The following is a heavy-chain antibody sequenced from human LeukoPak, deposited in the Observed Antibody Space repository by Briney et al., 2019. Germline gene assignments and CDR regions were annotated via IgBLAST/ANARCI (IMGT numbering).Heavy chain of an antibody. J-gene: IGHJ4*02. CDR2: ISYDGSNK. CDR3: ASGREYSYGNHIDY. D-gene: IGHD5-18*01. V-gene: IGHV3-30-3*01. Sequence: GRSLRLSCAASGFTFSSYAMHWVRQAPGKGLERVPVISYDGSNKYYADSVKGRFTISRDNSKNTPYLQMNSLRAEDTAVYYCASGREYSYGNHIDYWGQGTLVTVSS. CDR1: GFTFSSYA.